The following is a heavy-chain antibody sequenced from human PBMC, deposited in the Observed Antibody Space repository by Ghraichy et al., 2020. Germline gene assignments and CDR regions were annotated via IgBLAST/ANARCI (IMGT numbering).Heavy chain of an antibody. CDR1: GFTFSSYG. Sequence: GGSLRLSCAASGFTFSSYGMHWVRQAPGKGLEWVAVISYDGSNKYYADSVKGRFTISRDNSKNTLYLQMNSLRAEDTAVYYCAKDLRFLEWLLISYGMDVWGQGTTVTVSS. CDR2: ISYDGSNK. D-gene: IGHD3-3*01. CDR3: AKDLRFLEWLLISYGMDV. V-gene: IGHV3-30*18. J-gene: IGHJ6*02.